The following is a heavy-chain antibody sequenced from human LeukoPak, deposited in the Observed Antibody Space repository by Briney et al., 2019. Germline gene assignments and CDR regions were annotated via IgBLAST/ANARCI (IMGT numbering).Heavy chain of an antibody. J-gene: IGHJ3*01. CDR2: ITGRGGLT. V-gene: IGHV3-23*01. CDR3: AKEPDSSGPDVLLT. CDR1: AFRSSSYG. Sequence: GGSLRLSCAASAFRSSSYGMNWVRQAPGKGLGWVSGITGRGGLTFYADSVKGRFTISRDNSKNTLYLQMNSLRVDDTAVYYCAKEPDSSGPDVLLTWGQGTMVTVSS. D-gene: IGHD3-22*01.